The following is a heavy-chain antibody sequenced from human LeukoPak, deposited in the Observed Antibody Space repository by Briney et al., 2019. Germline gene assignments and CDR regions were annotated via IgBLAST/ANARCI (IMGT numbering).Heavy chain of an antibody. V-gene: IGHV4-39*01. J-gene: IGHJ4*02. CDR3: ARSYYDYVWGSYSEFDY. Sequence: SETLSLTCTVSGGSISSSSYYWGWIRQPPGKGLEWIGSIYYSGSTYYNPSLKSRVTISVDTSKNQFSLKLSSVTAADTAVYYCARSYYDYVWGSYSEFDYWGQGTLVTVSS. D-gene: IGHD3-16*01. CDR1: GGSISSSSYY. CDR2: IYYSGST.